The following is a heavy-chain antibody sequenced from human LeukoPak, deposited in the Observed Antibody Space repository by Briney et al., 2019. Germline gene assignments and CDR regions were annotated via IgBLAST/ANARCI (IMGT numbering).Heavy chain of an antibody. CDR1: GFTFSSYG. CDR2: ISYDGSNK. CDR3: ATFPGDY. Sequence: GGSLRLSCAASGFTFSSYGMHWVRQAPGKGLEWVAVISYDGSNKYYADSVKGRFTISRDNSKNTLYLQMNSLRAEDTAVYYCATFPGDYWGQGTLVTVSS. V-gene: IGHV3-30*03. J-gene: IGHJ4*02.